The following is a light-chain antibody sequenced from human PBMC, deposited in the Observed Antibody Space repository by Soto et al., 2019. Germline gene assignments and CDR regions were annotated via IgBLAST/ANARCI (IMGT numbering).Light chain of an antibody. CDR3: QQYNSNPLT. J-gene: IGKJ4*01. CDR1: QSISAW. Sequence: DIQMTQSPSTLSASVGDRVIITCRASQSISAWLAGYQQKPGKAPKLLIYKASSLESGVPSRFSGSGSGTEFTLTISGLQPDDFATYYCQQYNSNPLTFGGGTKVEIK. V-gene: IGKV1-5*03. CDR2: KAS.